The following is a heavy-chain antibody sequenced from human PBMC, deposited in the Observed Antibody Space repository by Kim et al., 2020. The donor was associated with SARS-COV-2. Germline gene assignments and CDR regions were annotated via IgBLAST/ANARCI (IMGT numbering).Heavy chain of an antibody. Sequence: SVTARFTISRDNTKNPLYLQMNSLRAEDTAVYYCAKAMGGWSNYYYGMDVWGQGTTVTVSS. J-gene: IGHJ6*02. D-gene: IGHD6-19*01. CDR3: AKAMGGWSNYYYGMDV. V-gene: IGHV3-30*02.